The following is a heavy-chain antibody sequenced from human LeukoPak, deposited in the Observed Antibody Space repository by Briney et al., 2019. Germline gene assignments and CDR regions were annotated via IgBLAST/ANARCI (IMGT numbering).Heavy chain of an antibody. CDR1: GYTFTSYA. CDR3: AREWAIAVAGENWFDP. V-gene: IGHV1-3*01. CDR2: INAGNGNT. J-gene: IGHJ5*02. Sequence: ASVKVSCKASGYTFTSYAMHWVRQAPGQRLEWMGWINAGNGNTKYSQKFQGRVTITRDTSASTAYMELSSLRSEDTAVYYCAREWAIAVAGENWFDPWGQGTLVTVSS. D-gene: IGHD6-19*01.